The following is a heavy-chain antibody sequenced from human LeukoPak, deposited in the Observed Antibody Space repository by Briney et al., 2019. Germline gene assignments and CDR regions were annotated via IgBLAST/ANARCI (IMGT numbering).Heavy chain of an antibody. D-gene: IGHD3-22*01. Sequence: SVKVSCKASGGTFRSYAISWVRQAPGQGLEWMGGIIPIFGTANYAQKLQGRVTMTTDTSTSTAYMELRSLRSDDTAVYYRARNYYDSSGYRLDYWGQGTLVTVSS. CDR2: IIPIFGTA. CDR3: ARNYYDSSGYRLDY. CDR1: GGTFRSYA. J-gene: IGHJ4*02. V-gene: IGHV1-69*05.